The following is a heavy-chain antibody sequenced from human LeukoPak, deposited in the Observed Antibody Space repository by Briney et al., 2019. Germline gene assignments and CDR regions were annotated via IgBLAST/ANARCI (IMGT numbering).Heavy chain of an antibody. CDR1: GFTFSSYA. CDR3: AKGGAVADNYYYYGMDV. J-gene: IGHJ6*02. D-gene: IGHD6-19*01. V-gene: IGHV3-23*01. CDR2: ISGSGGST. Sequence: PGGSLRLSCAASGFTFSSYAMSWVRQAPGKGLEWVSAISGSGGSTYYADSVKGRFTISRDNSKNTLYLQMNSLRAEDTAVYYCAKGGAVADNYYYYGMDVWGQGTTVTVSS.